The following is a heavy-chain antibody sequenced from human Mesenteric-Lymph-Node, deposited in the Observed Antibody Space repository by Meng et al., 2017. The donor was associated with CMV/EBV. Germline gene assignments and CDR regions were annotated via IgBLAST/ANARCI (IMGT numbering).Heavy chain of an antibody. Sequence: GESLKISCAASGFTFSNYDMQWVRQAPGKGLEWVAFIRSDGNKINYADSVKGRFTISRDNSKNTLSLQMSSLRGEDTAVYYCAKGYGMDVWGQGTTVTVS. CDR2: IRSDGNKI. J-gene: IGHJ6*02. V-gene: IGHV3-30*02. CDR3: AKGYGMDV. CDR1: GFTFSNYD.